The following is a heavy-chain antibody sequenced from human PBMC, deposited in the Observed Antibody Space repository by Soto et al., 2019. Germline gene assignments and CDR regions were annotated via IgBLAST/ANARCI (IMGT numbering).Heavy chain of an antibody. CDR1: GFIFSNYV. Sequence: EVQLVESGGGLVQPGGSLRLSCAASGFIFSNYVMSWVRQAPGKGLEWVSSISYSGGTSYYAYSVKGRFTISRDNSKNTLYLQLKSLKPEDTAVYYCANRPRALLTFDYWGQGTLVTVSS. J-gene: IGHJ4*02. D-gene: IGHD1-26*01. CDR3: ANRPRALLTFDY. V-gene: IGHV3-23*04. CDR2: ISYSGGTS.